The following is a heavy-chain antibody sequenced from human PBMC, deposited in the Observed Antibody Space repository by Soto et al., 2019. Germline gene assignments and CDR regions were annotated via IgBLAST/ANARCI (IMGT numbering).Heavy chain of an antibody. J-gene: IGHJ5*02. CDR1: GGSFSGYY. CDR3: ASTGRRYYDSSGPRGRWFDP. D-gene: IGHD3-22*01. Sequence: PSETLSLTCAVYGGSFSGYYWSWIRQPPGKGLEWIGEINHSGSTNYNPSLKSRVTISVVTSKNQFSLKLSSVTAADTAVYYCASTGRRYYDSSGPRGRWFDPWGQGTLVTVSS. V-gene: IGHV4-34*01. CDR2: INHSGST.